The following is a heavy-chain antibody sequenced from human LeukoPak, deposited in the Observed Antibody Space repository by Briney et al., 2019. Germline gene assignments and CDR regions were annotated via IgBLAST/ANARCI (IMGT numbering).Heavy chain of an antibody. CDR2: VSYDGSNK. V-gene: IGHV3-30*01. Sequence: GGSLRLSCAAYGFTFSNFAMHWVRQAPAKGLEWVAVVSYDGSNKYYGDSVKGRFTISRDNSNNGLFLQLTNLRVEDTAVYFCARDRALAVSLSDWGQGTLVTVSS. D-gene: IGHD2-15*01. J-gene: IGHJ4*02. CDR1: GFTFSNFA. CDR3: ARDRALAVSLSD.